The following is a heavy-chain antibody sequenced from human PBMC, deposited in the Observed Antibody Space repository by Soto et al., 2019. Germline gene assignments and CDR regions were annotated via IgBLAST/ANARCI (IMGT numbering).Heavy chain of an antibody. CDR3: ARTGQCTSSACYGAFDY. CDR2: INADNGNT. CDR1: GYIFTTYA. Sequence: QVHLVQSGAEVKKPGASVKVSCKASGYIFTTYAMHWVRQVPGQRLEWMGWINADNGNTKYSQNFQGRVTISRDTSASTAYMELSSLRSEDTAVYYCARTGQCTSSACYGAFDYWGQGTLVTVS. J-gene: IGHJ4*02. V-gene: IGHV1-3*01. D-gene: IGHD2-21*02.